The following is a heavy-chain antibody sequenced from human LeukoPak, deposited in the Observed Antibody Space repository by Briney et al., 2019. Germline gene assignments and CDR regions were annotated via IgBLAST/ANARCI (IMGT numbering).Heavy chain of an antibody. V-gene: IGHV3-21*01. J-gene: IGHJ4*02. D-gene: IGHD3-9*01. CDR3: ARDSDIVTGSKSHFDY. CDR1: GFTFSSYS. Sequence: GGSLRLSCAASGFTFSSYSMNWVRQAPGKGLEWVSSISTSSSYIYYIDSVKGRFTISRDNAKNSLYLQMNSLRAEDTAVYYCARDSDIVTGSKSHFDYWGQGTLVTVSS. CDR2: ISTSSSYI.